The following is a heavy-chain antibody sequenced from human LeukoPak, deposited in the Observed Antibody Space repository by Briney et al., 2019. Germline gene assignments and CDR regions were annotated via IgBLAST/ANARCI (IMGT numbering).Heavy chain of an antibody. V-gene: IGHV3-30*03. CDR3: ARVRYCSGGSCYFYNAMDV. D-gene: IGHD2-15*01. J-gene: IGHJ6*02. CDR2: ILRDESNK. CDR1: RFFVTTYG. Sequence: GGSLRLSCAASRFFVTTYGIHWVSQAPGKGLEWVAFILRDESNKYYGDSVKGRFTISRDNSKNTLYLLMNSLRAEDRAVYYCARVRYCSGGSCYFYNAMDVWGQGTTVTVSS.